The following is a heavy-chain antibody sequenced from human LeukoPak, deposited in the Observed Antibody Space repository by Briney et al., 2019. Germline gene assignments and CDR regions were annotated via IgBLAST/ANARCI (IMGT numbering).Heavy chain of an antibody. CDR2: IYSGGST. D-gene: IGHD1-26*01. CDR1: GFTVSSNY. J-gene: IGHJ4*02. CDR3: ARGAGSYYLSRFDY. Sequence: GGSLRLSCAASGFTVSSNYMSWVRQAPGKGLEWVSVIYSGGSTYYADSVKGRFTISRDNSKNTLYLQMNSLRAEDTAVYYGARGAGSYYLSRFDYWGQGTLVTVSS. V-gene: IGHV3-53*01.